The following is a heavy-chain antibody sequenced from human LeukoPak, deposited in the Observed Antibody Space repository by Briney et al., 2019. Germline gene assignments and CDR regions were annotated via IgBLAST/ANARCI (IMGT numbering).Heavy chain of an antibody. D-gene: IGHD3-22*01. CDR1: GFTFSSYG. Sequence: PGTSLRLSCAASGFTFSSYGMHWVRQAPGKGLEWVAVIWYDGSNRFYADSVKGRFTISRDTSKNTLFLQMNSLRAEDTAVYYCVRELPPVVKYYFAFWGQGTLVTVSS. CDR2: IWYDGSNR. CDR3: VRELPPVVKYYFAF. J-gene: IGHJ4*02. V-gene: IGHV3-33*01.